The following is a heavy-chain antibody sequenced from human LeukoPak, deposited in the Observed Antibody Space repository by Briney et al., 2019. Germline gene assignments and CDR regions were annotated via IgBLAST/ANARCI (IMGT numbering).Heavy chain of an antibody. CDR2: IIPILGIA. D-gene: IGHD5-18*01. Sequence: SVKVSCKASGYTFTSYGISWVRQAPGQGLEWMGRIIPILGIANYAQKFQGRVTITADKSTSTAYMELSSLRSEDTAVYYCARDHRGYSYGFDIWGQGTMVTVSS. V-gene: IGHV1-69*04. J-gene: IGHJ3*02. CDR3: ARDHRGYSYGFDI. CDR1: GYTFTSYG.